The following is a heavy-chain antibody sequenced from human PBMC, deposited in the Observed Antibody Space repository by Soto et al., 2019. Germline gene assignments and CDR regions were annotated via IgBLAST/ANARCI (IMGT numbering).Heavy chain of an antibody. CDR3: AREFAPGSPNYDY. D-gene: IGHD3-10*01. J-gene: IGHJ4*02. Sequence: EVQLLESAGGLEQPGGSLRLACAASGFTFSNYAMSWVRQPPGKGLGWVSTFTRNGNTYYADSVKGRFTISRDNSKNTLSLQMDSLRAEDTAVYYCAREFAPGSPNYDYWGLGTLVTVSS. V-gene: IGHV3-23*01. CDR1: GFTFSNYA. CDR2: FTRNGNT.